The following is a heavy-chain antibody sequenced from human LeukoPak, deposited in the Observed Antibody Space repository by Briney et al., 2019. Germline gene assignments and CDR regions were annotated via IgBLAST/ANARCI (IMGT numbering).Heavy chain of an antibody. V-gene: IGHV3-30*18. CDR3: VKEQSSGNYRTADF. Sequence: GGSLRLSCAASGFTLSSCGMHWVRQAPGKGLEWVAVITYDGITTYFDDSVKGRFTISRDTSKSMLYLQMNSLRPEETAVYYCVKEQSSGNYRTADFWGQGTLVTVSS. D-gene: IGHD3-10*01. CDR1: GFTLSSCG. J-gene: IGHJ4*02. CDR2: ITYDGITT.